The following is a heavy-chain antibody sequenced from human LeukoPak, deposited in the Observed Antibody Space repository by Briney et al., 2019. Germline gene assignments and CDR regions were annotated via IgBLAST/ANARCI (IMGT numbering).Heavy chain of an antibody. CDR2: IIPIFGTA. D-gene: IGHD4-17*01. CDR1: GGTFTSYA. Sequence: SVRVSCKASGGTFTSYAISWVRQAPGQGLEWMGGIIPIFGTANYAQKFQGRVTITADESTSTAYMELSSLRSEDTAVYYCASPNDYGDYYPPDYWGQGTLVTASS. V-gene: IGHV1-69*01. J-gene: IGHJ4*02. CDR3: ASPNDYGDYYPPDY.